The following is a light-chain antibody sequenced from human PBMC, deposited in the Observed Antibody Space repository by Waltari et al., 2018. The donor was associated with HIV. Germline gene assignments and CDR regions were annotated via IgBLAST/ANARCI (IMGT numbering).Light chain of an antibody. V-gene: IGLV2-8*01. CDR3: SSYDNNNNYVI. Sequence: QSALTQPRSVSGSPGQSVTISCTGTVREVGASNYVSWYQQHPGNAPKLMIHEVTKRPSARPGRCSAARAANTASLTASARQPEDEADYYCSSYDNNNNYVIFGAGTKLTVL. J-gene: IGLJ2*01. CDR1: VREVGASNY. CDR2: EVT.